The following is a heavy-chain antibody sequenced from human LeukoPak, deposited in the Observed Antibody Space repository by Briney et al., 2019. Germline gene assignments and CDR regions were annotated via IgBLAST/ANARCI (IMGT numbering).Heavy chain of an antibody. CDR2: ISYDGSNK. Sequence: GRSLRLSCAASGFTFSSYAMHWVRQAPGKGLEWVAVISYDGSNKYYADSVKGRFTISRDNSKNTLYLQVNSLRDEDTAVYYCAKDGNWNYFDYWGQGTLVTVSS. D-gene: IGHD1-20*01. J-gene: IGHJ4*02. V-gene: IGHV3-30-3*01. CDR1: GFTFSSYA. CDR3: AKDGNWNYFDY.